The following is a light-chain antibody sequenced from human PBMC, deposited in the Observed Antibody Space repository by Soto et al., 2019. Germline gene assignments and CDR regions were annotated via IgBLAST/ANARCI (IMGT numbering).Light chain of an antibody. CDR2: KAS. J-gene: IGKJ4*01. CDR1: QTISSW. CDR3: QQTYSPPLT. Sequence: DIQMTQSPSTLSASVGERVTITCRASQTISSWLAWYQQKPGKAPKLLIYKASTLESLRFSGSGAGTDFTLTIKNVQLEDFATCFCQQTYSPPLTFGGGTKVDIK. V-gene: IGKV1-5*03.